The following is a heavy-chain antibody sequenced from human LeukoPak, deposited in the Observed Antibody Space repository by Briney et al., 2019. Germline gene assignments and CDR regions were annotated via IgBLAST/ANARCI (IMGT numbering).Heavy chain of an antibody. V-gene: IGHV1-8*01. J-gene: IGHJ4*02. CDR2: VNPNSAYT. D-gene: IGHD6-19*01. CDR1: GYTFTSYD. Sequence: ASVKVSCKASGYTFTSYDINWVRQATGQGLEWMGWVNPNSAYTGYAQKFQGRVTMTRDTSIGTAYMEVSSLRSEDTAVYYCARDSIAVAGPSPFDYWGQGTLVTVSS. CDR3: ARDSIAVAGPSPFDY.